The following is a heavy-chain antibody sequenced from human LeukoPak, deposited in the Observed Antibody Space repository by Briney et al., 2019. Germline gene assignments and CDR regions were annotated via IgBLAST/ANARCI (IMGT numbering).Heavy chain of an antibody. D-gene: IGHD3-22*01. CDR2: IYSGGST. V-gene: IGHV3-66*01. J-gene: IGHJ4*02. Sequence: GGSLRLSCAASGFTFSSYAMSWVRQAPGKGLEWVSVIYSGGSTYYADSVKGRFTISRDNSKNTLYLQMNSLRAEDTAVYYCATTKDLDSSGYYYPLDYWGQGTLVTVSS. CDR1: GFTFSSYA. CDR3: ATTKDLDSSGYYYPLDY.